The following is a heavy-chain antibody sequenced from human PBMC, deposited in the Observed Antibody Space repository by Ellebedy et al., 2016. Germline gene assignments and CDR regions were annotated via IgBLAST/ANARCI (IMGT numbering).Heavy chain of an antibody. Sequence: GGSLRLSXAASGFTVSSYAMHWVRQAPGEGLEWVAVISYDGSNKFYADSMKGRFTISRDSSTNTLYLQMNSLRPEDTAVYYCARDWGKSGSPQFCWGQGTLVTVSS. CDR2: ISYDGSNK. CDR3: ARDWGKSGSPQFC. CDR1: GFTVSSYA. J-gene: IGHJ4*02. V-gene: IGHV3-30*03. D-gene: IGHD1-26*01.